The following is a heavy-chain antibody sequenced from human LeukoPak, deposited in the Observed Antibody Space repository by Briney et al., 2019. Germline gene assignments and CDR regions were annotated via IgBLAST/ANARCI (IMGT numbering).Heavy chain of an antibody. V-gene: IGHV1-46*01. CDR3: ARDALRLGELSLSFDY. D-gene: IGHD3-16*02. J-gene: IGHJ4*02. Sequence: ASVKVSCKASGYTFTGYYMHWVRLAPGQGFEWMGTINPSGGSTRYAQKFQGRVNMTRDMSTSTVYMELSSLRSEDTAVYYCARDALRLGELSLSFDYWGQGTLVTVSS. CDR2: INPSGGST. CDR1: GYTFTGYY.